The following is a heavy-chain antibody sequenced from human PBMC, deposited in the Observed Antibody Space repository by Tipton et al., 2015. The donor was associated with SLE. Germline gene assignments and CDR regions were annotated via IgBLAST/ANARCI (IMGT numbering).Heavy chain of an antibody. D-gene: IGHD2-21*01. V-gene: IGHV3-48*03. J-gene: IGHJ4*02. CDR1: GFTFSRYW. Sequence: GSLRLSCAAPGFTFSRYWMHWVRQAPGKGLEWLSYIGRSGSSIYYADSVKDRFTVSRDDAKNSLYLQMNSLRAEDTAVYYCAREEADCGGDCFLEWGQGTLVTVSS. CDR3: AREEADCGGDCFLE. CDR2: IGRSGSSI.